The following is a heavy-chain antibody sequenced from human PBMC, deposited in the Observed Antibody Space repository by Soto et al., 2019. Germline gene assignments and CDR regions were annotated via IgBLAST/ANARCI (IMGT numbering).Heavy chain of an antibody. CDR2: IYYSGST. D-gene: IGHD2-15*01. V-gene: IGHV4-39*02. Sequence: PSETLSLTSTVSGGSISSSSYYWGWIRQPPGKGLEWIGSIYYSGSTYYNPSLKSRVTISVDTSKNQFSLKLSSVTAADTAVYYCARDGGYCSGGSCYRRINWFDPWGQGTLVTVSS. J-gene: IGHJ5*02. CDR3: ARDGGYCSGGSCYRRINWFDP. CDR1: GGSISSSSYY.